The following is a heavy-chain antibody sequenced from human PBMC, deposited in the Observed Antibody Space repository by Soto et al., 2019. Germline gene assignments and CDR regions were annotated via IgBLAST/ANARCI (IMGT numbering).Heavy chain of an antibody. V-gene: IGHV3-7*01. J-gene: IGHJ6*02. D-gene: IGHD6-19*01. CDR2: IKQDGYEK. CDR1: GFTLSSYW. CDR3: ARDADASGWYHYGMDV. Sequence: PGGSLRLSCAASGFTLSSYWMNWVRQAPGKGLEWVANIKQDGYEKYYVDSVRGRFFISRDNAKNSLYLQLNSLRAEDTAVYYCARDADASGWYHYGMDVWGRGTLVTVSS.